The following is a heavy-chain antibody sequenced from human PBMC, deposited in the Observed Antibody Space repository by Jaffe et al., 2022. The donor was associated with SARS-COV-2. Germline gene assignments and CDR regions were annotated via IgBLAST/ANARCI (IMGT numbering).Heavy chain of an antibody. J-gene: IGHJ4*02. CDR1: GFTFSSYS. D-gene: IGHD6-13*01. Sequence: EVQLVESGGGLVQPGGSLRLSCAASGFTFSSYSMNWVRQAPGKGLEWVSYISSSGSTIYYADSVKGRFTISRDNAKNSLYLQMNSLRDEDTAVYYCTRDPQYGAATGTDSYWGQGTLVTVSS. V-gene: IGHV3-48*02. CDR3: TRDPQYGAATGTDSY. CDR2: ISSSGSTI.